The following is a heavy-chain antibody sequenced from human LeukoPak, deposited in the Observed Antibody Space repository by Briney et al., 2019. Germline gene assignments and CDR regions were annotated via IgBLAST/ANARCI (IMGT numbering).Heavy chain of an antibody. CDR2: ISGYNGNT. CDR1: GYTFTTYG. J-gene: IGHJ4*01. CDR3: ARGSLGGKPDY. Sequence: ASGKVSCKASGYTFTTYGITWVRQAPGQGLEWMGWISGYNGNTIYAQKLQGRVTMTTDTSTSTAYMGLRSLRSDDPAVYYCARGSLGGKPDYRCHVTLVTVTS. D-gene: IGHD4-23*01. V-gene: IGHV1-18*01.